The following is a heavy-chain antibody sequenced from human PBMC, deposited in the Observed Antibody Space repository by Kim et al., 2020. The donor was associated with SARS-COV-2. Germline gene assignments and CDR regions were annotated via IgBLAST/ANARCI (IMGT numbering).Heavy chain of an antibody. CDR3: AKDLGTTPRYDILTGYYLYYYGMDV. CDR1: GFTFDDYA. D-gene: IGHD3-9*01. CDR2: ISWDGGST. Sequence: GGSLRLSCAASGFTFDDYAMHWVRQAPGKGLEWVSLISWDGGSTYYADSVKGRFTISRDNSKNSLYLQMNSLRAEDTALYYCAKDLGTTPRYDILTGYYLYYYGMDVWGQGTTVTVSS. V-gene: IGHV3-43D*03. J-gene: IGHJ6*02.